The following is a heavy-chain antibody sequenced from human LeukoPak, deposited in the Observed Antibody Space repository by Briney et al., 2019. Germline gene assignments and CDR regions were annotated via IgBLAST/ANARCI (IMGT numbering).Heavy chain of an antibody. V-gene: IGHV3-7*01. CDR1: GFTFSSFW. CDR2: IKQDGSQK. J-gene: IGHJ4*02. D-gene: IGHD5-18*01. CDR3: ARADWDTAMIDY. Sequence: GGSLRLSCAASGFTFSSFWMNWVRQAPGKGLEYVANIKQDGSQKYYVDSVKGRFTISRDNAKNSLYLQMNSLRAEDTAVYYCARADWDTAMIDYWGQGTLVTVSS.